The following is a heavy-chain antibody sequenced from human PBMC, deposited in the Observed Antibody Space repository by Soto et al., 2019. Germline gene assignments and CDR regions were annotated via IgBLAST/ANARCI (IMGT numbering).Heavy chain of an antibody. CDR2: INPSGGST. Sequence: QVQLVQSGAEVKKPGASVKVSCKASGYTFTSYYMHWVRQAPGQGLEWMGIINPSGGSTSYAQTFQGRVTMTRDTPTSTVDMELSSLRSEDTAVYYCARELTIFGVVRFDPWGQGTLVTLSS. CDR3: ARELTIFGVVRFDP. CDR1: GYTFTSYY. J-gene: IGHJ5*02. V-gene: IGHV1-46*03. D-gene: IGHD3-3*01.